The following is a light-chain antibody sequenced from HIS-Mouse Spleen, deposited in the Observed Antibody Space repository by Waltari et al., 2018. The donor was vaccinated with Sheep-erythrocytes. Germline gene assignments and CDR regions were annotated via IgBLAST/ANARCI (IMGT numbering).Light chain of an antibody. CDR3: CSYAGSYNHV. J-gene: IGLJ1*01. CDR1: SSDVGGYNY. V-gene: IGLV2-11*01. CDR2: DVS. Sequence: QSALTQPRSVSGSPGQSVTISCTGTSSDVGGYNYVSWYQQYPGKAPKPMIYDVSTRPSGVPDRFSGSKSGNTASLTISGLQAEDDADYYCCSYAGSYNHVFATGTKVTVL.